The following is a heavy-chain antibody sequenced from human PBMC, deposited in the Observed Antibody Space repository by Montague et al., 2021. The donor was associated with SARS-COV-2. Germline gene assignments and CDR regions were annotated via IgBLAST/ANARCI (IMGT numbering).Heavy chain of an antibody. CDR2: ISYDGSNK. J-gene: IGHJ6*02. V-gene: IGHV3-30*04. CDR3: ARDLGFYGMDV. CDR1: GFTFSSYA. Sequence: SLRLSWAASGFTFSSYATHWVRQAPGKGLEWVAVISYDGSNKYYADSVKGRFTISRDNFKNTLYLQMNSLRAEDTAVYYCARDLGFYGMDVWGQGTTVTVSS.